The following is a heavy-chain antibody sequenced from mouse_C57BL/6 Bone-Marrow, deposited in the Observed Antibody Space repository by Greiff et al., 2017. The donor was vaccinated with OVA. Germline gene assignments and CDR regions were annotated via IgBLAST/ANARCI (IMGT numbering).Heavy chain of an antibody. Sequence: EVQGVESGPELVKPGASVKISCKASGYSFTGSYMHWVKQSHGNILDWIGYIYPYNGVTSYNQKFKGKAPFTVNQSSSTAYMEIRSLTSEDSAVYYCARGTGFNSGGQGTTLTVSS. CDR3: ARGTGFNS. CDR1: GYSFTGSY. CDR2: IYPYNGVT. J-gene: IGHJ2*01. D-gene: IGHD3-3*01. V-gene: IGHV1-31*01.